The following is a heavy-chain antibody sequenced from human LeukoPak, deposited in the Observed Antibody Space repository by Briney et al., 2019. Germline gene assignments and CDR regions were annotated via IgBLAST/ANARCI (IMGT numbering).Heavy chain of an antibody. CDR1: CGSISSYY. CDR3: ARSYYDILTVWGYYFDY. D-gene: IGHD3-9*01. V-gene: IGHV4-59*08. Sequence: SETLSLTCTVSCGSISSYYWSWIRQPPGKGLEWIGYNYYSGSTNYNPSLKSRVTISVDTSKNQFSLKLSSVTAADTAVYYCARSYYDILTVWGYYFDYWGQRTLVTVSS. J-gene: IGHJ4*02. CDR2: NYYSGST.